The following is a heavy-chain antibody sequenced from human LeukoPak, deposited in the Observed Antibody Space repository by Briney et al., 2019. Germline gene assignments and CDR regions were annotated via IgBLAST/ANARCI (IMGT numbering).Heavy chain of an antibody. CDR1: GYTFTGYY. V-gene: IGHV1-2*02. J-gene: IGHJ4*02. CDR3: ASVRDGLRLSTPFDY. Sequence: GASVKVSCKASGYTFTGYYIHWVRQAPGQGLEWMGWINPNSGGTNYAQKFQGRVTMTRDTSISTAYMELSRLRSDDTAVLYCASVRDGLRLSTPFDYWGQGTLVTVSS. D-gene: IGHD5-12*01. CDR2: INPNSGGT.